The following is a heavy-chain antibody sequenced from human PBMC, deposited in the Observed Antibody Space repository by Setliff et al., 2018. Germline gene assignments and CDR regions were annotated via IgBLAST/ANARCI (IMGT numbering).Heavy chain of an antibody. CDR1: GYTFTGYY. V-gene: IGHV1-2*04. Sequence: RASVKVSCKASGYTFTGYYMHWVRQAPGQGLEWMGWINPNSGGTNYAQKFQGWVTMTRDTSISTAYMELSRLRSDDTAVYYCARGPRITIFGVVDYWGQGTLVTVSS. D-gene: IGHD3-3*01. CDR3: ARGPRITIFGVVDY. CDR2: INPNSGGT. J-gene: IGHJ4*02.